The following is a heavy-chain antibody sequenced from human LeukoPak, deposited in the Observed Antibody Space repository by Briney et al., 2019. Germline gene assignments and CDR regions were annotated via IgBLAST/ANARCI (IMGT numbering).Heavy chain of an antibody. J-gene: IGHJ4*02. D-gene: IGHD3-22*01. CDR2: IIPIFGTA. CDR1: GGTFSSYA. CDR3: ARTPPGYYDSSGYLYYFDY. V-gene: IGHV1-69*13. Sequence: ASVKVSCKASGGTFSSYAISWVRQAPGQGLEWMGGIIPIFGTANYAQKFQGRVTITADESTSTAYMELSSLRSEDTAVYYCARTPPGYYDSSGYLYYFDYWSQGTLVTVSS.